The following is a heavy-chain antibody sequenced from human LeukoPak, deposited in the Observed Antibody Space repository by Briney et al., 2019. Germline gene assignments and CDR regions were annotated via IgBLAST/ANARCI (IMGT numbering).Heavy chain of an antibody. CDR2: INPNSGGT. V-gene: IGHV1-2*02. Sequence: ASVKLSCKASGYTFTVYYMHWVRQAPGQGLGWMGWINPNSGGTNYAQKFQGRVTMTRDTSISTAYMELSRLRSDDTAVYYCATSSSAYVIGYWGQGTLVTVSS. J-gene: IGHJ4*02. D-gene: IGHD3-16*02. CDR1: GYTFTVYY. CDR3: ATSSSAYVIGY.